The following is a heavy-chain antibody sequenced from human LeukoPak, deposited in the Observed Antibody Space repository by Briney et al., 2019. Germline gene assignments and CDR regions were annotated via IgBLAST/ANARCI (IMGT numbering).Heavy chain of an antibody. CDR2: IYSGGST. J-gene: IGHJ3*02. Sequence: GGSLRLSCAASGFTVSSNYMSWVRQAPGKGLEWVSVIYSGGSTYYADSVKGRFTISRGNSKNTLYLQMNSLRAEDTAVYYCARGARYCSSTSCYSDDAFDIWGQGTMVTVSS. D-gene: IGHD2-2*01. CDR3: ARGARYCSSTSCYSDDAFDI. V-gene: IGHV3-66*02. CDR1: GFTVSSNY.